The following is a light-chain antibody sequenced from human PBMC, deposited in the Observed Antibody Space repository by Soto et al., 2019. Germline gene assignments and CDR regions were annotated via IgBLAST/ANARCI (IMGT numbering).Light chain of an antibody. V-gene: IGKV1-5*03. Sequence: DIQMTQSPSTLSASVGDVVTITCRASQIIGSWFAWYQQKPGKDPKLLSYKATNLQSGVPSRFSGSGSGTDFSLTISSLQPEDSATYFCQQYNDFQYTFGPGTKLEI. J-gene: IGKJ2*01. CDR2: KAT. CDR3: QQYNDFQYT. CDR1: QIIGSW.